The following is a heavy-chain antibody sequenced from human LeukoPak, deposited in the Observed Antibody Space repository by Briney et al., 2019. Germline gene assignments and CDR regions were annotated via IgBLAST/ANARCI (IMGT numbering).Heavy chain of an antibody. J-gene: IGHJ6*02. V-gene: IGHV3-23*01. CDR3: AGCSGGSCYSRGKYGVDV. CDR1: GFTFSSYA. D-gene: IGHD2-15*01. CDR2: ISTSGDFT. Sequence: GGSLRLSCATSGFTFSSYAMNWDRQAPGKGLECVSFISTSGDFTYYAASVKGRFTVSRDNSRNTLYLQMNSLGADDTAVYYCAGCSGGSCYSRGKYGVDVWGQGTTVIVSS.